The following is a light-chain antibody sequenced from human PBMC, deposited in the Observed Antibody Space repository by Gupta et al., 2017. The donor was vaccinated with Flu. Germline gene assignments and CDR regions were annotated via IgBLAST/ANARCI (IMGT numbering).Light chain of an antibody. CDR1: QSLLYSNGYNY. Sequence: DIVMTQSPLSLPVTPGEPASISCKSSQSLLYSNGYNYLDWYLQKPGQSPQLLIYLASNRVSGVPDRFSGSGSGTDFTLKISRVEAEDVGVYYCMQALQTPVTFGQGTRLEIK. CDR2: LAS. V-gene: IGKV2-28*01. CDR3: MQALQTPVT. J-gene: IGKJ5*01.